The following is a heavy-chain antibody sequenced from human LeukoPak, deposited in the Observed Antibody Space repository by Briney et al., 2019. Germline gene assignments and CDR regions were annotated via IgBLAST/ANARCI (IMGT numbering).Heavy chain of an antibody. CDR3: ARVGLPAASGAFDI. J-gene: IGHJ3*02. D-gene: IGHD2-2*01. V-gene: IGHV3-11*01. Sequence: PGGSLRLSCAAPGFTFSDYYMSWIRQAPGKGLEWVSYISSSGSTIYYADSVKGRFTISRDNAKNSLYLQMNSLRAEDTAAYYCARVGLPAASGAFDIWGQGTMVTVSS. CDR1: GFTFSDYY. CDR2: ISSSGSTI.